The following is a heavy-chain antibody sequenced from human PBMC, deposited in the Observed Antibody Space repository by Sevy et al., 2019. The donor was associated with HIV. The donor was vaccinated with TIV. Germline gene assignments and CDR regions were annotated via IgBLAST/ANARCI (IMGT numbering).Heavy chain of an antibody. CDR3: AKGITIFGVVNSYYYGMDV. CDR1: GFTFSSYG. J-gene: IGHJ6*02. Sequence: GGSLRLSCAASGFTFSSYGMHWVRQAPGKGLEWVAVISYDGSNKYYVDSVKGRFTISRDNSKNTLYLQMNSLRAEDTAVYYCAKGITIFGVVNSYYYGMDVWGQGTTVTVSS. V-gene: IGHV3-30*18. D-gene: IGHD3-3*01. CDR2: ISYDGSNK.